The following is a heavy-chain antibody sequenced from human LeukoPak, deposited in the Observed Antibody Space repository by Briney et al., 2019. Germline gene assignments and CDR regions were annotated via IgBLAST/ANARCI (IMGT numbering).Heavy chain of an antibody. J-gene: IGHJ4*02. CDR1: GGSISSSSYY. Sequence: SEILSLTCTVSGGSISSSSYYWGWIRQPPGKGLEWIGEINHSGSTNYNPSLKSRVTISVDTSKNQFSLKLSSVTAADTAVYYCARSPGHSQWLVRFDYWGQGTLVTVSS. V-gene: IGHV4-39*07. CDR3: ARSPGHSQWLVRFDY. CDR2: INHSGST. D-gene: IGHD6-19*01.